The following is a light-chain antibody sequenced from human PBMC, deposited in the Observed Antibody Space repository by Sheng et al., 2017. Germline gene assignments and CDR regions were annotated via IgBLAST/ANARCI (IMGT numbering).Light chain of an antibody. V-gene: IGKV3-20*01. CDR1: QSVTWDH. CDR3: QQYGTSPVT. CDR2: LHL. Sequence: EVVLTQSPGTLSLSPGESATLSCRASQSVTWDHLAWYQQNLASLPGSSSMLHLVGPLASHTGSVAVGLGRDFTLTIAGLEPEDLAVYYCQQYGTSPVTFGPGTKVAI. J-gene: IGKJ3*01.